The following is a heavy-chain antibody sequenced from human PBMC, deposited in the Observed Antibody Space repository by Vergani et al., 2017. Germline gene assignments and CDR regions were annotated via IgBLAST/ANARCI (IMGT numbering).Heavy chain of an antibody. D-gene: IGHD3-22*01. CDR3: AKDTTMIVVVTFDY. Sequence: EVQLVETGGGLIQPGGSLRLSCAASGFTVSSNYMSWVRQAPGKGLEWVSVIYSGGSTYYADSVKGRFTISRDNSKNTLYLQMNSLRAEDTAVYYCAKDTTMIVVVTFDYWGQGTLVTVSS. CDR2: IYSGGST. CDR1: GFTVSSNY. J-gene: IGHJ4*02. V-gene: IGHV3-53*02.